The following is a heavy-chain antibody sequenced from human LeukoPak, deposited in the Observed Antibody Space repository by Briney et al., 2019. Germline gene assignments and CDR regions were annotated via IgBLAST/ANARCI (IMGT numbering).Heavy chain of an antibody. D-gene: IGHD3-3*02. CDR2: SNSDGSIT. Sequence: GGSLRLSCAASGFTFSRYWMRWVRQVPGKGLVWVSRSNSDGSITTYADSVKGRFTISRDNAKNTLYLQMNSLRAEDSAVYYCARAPGPGAISTDYWGQGTLVTVSS. J-gene: IGHJ4*02. CDR1: GFTFSRYW. V-gene: IGHV3-74*01. CDR3: ARAPGPGAISTDY.